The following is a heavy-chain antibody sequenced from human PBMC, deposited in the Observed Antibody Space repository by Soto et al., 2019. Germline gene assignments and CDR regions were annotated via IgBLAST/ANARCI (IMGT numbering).Heavy chain of an antibody. V-gene: IGHV3-30-3*01. CDR3: ARDSWMEEGYFAY. CDR2: ISYDGDNK. J-gene: IGHJ4*02. Sequence: QVQLVESGGGVVQPGRSLRLSCAASGFTFSDYVMHWVRQAPGKGLERVATISYDGDNKYYAESVKGRFSISRDNYKNTLFLQMNSLRSEDTAVYYCARDSWMEEGYFAYWGQGTLVTVSS. D-gene: IGHD1-1*01. CDR1: GFTFSDYV.